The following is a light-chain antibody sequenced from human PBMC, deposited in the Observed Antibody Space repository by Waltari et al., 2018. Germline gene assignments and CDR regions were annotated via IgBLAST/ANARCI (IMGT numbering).Light chain of an antibody. CDR1: QTITGSW. J-gene: IGKJ4*01. CDR3: QQYDGSVVT. V-gene: IGKV3-20*01. Sequence: PGERVTVSCRASQTITGSWLTWYHQKPGQAPRLLIYGASNRAPGIPDRFSGSGSGTDFTLTISRLEPEDSAVYYCQQYDGSVVTFGGGTKVEIK. CDR2: GAS.